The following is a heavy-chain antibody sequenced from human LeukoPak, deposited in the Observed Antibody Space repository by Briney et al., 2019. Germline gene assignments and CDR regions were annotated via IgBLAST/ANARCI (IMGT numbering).Heavy chain of an antibody. J-gene: IGHJ3*02. CDR3: ARHGSSSWYGDAFDI. CDR2: IYPGDSDT. V-gene: IGHV5-51*01. Sequence: GESLKISCKGSGYSFTSYWIGWVRQMPGKGLEWMGTIYPGDSDTRYSPSFQGQVTISADKSISTAYLQWSSLKASDTAMYYCARHGSSSWYGDAFDIWGQGTMVTVSS. CDR1: GYSFTSYW. D-gene: IGHD6-13*01.